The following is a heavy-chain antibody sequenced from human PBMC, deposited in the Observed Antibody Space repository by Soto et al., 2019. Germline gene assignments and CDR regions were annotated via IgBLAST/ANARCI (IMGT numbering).Heavy chain of an antibody. Sequence: QITLKESGPTLVEPTQTLTLTCTFSELSLSTSGVGVGWIRQPPGKALVWLALISWNDNKGYSPSLKSRLTITKVTSNNQLVLTMTNMDPVDTATYYCVHSHVLRWFGFDSWGQGTLVPVPS. CDR3: VHSHVLRWFGFDS. V-gene: IGHV2-5*01. D-gene: IGHD3-10*01. CDR2: ISWNDNK. J-gene: IGHJ4*02. CDR1: ELSLSTSGVG.